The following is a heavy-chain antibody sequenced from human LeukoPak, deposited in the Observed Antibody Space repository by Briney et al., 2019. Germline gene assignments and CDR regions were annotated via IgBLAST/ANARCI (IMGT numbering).Heavy chain of an antibody. V-gene: IGHV4-59*08. J-gene: IGHJ4*02. CDR2: IYYSGST. CDR1: GGSISSYY. Sequence: SETLSLTCTVSGGSISSYYWSWIRQPPGKGLEWIGYIYYSGSTNYNPSLKSRVTISVDTSKNQFSLKLSSVTAADTAVYYCARLSYSGSYYYLDYWGQGTLVTVSS. CDR3: ARLSYSGSYYYLDY. D-gene: IGHD1-26*01.